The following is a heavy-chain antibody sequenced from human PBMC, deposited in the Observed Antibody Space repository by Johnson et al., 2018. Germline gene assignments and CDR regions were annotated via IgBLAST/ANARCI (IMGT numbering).Heavy chain of an antibody. Sequence: VQLVQSGGGLVKPGGSLRLSCAASGFTFSNAWMNWVRQAPGKGLEWVGRIKSKTDGGTTDYAAPVKGKFTISRDDSKNTLYLQMNSLKTEDTAVYYCTTDGETWEVDYYYAMDVWGKGTTVTVSS. CDR1: GFTFSNAW. J-gene: IGHJ6*04. CDR3: TTDGETWEVDYYYAMDV. V-gene: IGHV3-15*07. CDR2: IKSKTDGGTT. D-gene: IGHD7-27*01.